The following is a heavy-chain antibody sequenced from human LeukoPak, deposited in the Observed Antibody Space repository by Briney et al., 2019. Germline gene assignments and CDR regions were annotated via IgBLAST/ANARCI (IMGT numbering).Heavy chain of an antibody. D-gene: IGHD2-2*01. CDR3: ARDRDIVVVPAAYNDY. Sequence: KPGGSLRLSCGASGFTFSIYSMNWIRQAPGKGLEWVSSIPSSSSYKYYADSVKRRFTISRDNAKTSLYLQMNSLRAEDTAVYYCARDRDIVVVPAAYNDYWGQGTLVTVSS. V-gene: IGHV3-21*01. CDR2: IPSSSSYK. CDR1: GFTFSIYS. J-gene: IGHJ4*02.